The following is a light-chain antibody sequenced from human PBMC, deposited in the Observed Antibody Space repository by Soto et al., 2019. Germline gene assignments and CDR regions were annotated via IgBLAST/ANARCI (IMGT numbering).Light chain of an antibody. J-gene: IGKJ2*01. V-gene: IGKV3-15*01. Sequence: EIVLTQSPATLSVSPGDRATLSCRASQSVSSNVAWYQQKPGQTPRLLIYGASTLATGVPPRFSGSRSGTEFTLTISSLQSEDFAVYYCQQYYNWPPYTFGQGTKLDFK. CDR2: GAS. CDR3: QQYYNWPPYT. CDR1: QSVSSN.